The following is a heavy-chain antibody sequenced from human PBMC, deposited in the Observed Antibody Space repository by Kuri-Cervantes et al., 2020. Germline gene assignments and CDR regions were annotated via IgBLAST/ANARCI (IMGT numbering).Heavy chain of an antibody. CDR2: VNPGNGNT. CDR1: GYTFTSYP. J-gene: IGHJ2*01. D-gene: IGHD6-13*01. CDR3: ARTYSSSWLNWYFDL. Sequence: ASVKVSCKASGYTFTSYPMQWVRQAPGQRLEWIGWVNPGNGNTRYSQKFLDRVTITRDTSATTAYMELSSLRSEDTAVYYCARTYSSSWLNWYFDLWGRGTLVTVSS. V-gene: IGHV1-3*01.